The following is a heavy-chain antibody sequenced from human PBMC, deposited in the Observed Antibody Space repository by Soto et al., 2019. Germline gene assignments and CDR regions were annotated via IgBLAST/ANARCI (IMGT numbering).Heavy chain of an antibody. CDR3: ARAIPLTHYYDAFDI. D-gene: IGHD1-26*01. Sequence: SETLSLTCPVSGDSISSYYWNWIRQPPGKGLEWIGYISYSGSTNYNPSLKSRVTISVDTSKNQFSLNLSSVTVADTAVYYCARAIPLTHYYDAFDIWGQGTMVT. V-gene: IGHV4-59*01. J-gene: IGHJ3*02. CDR2: ISYSGST. CDR1: GDSISSYY.